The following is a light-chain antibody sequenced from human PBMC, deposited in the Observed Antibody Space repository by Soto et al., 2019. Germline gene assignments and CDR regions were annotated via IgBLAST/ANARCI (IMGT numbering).Light chain of an antibody. Sequence: DIQMTQSPSSLSASVGDRVTITCRARQCISSGLAWYQQSPGRAPKRLIYAASILHRGVPPRFSGSGAGTYFSLTIYGLQPEDFTAYYCQQTYDTPIPFGQWTRLEIK. CDR3: QQTYDTPIP. CDR1: QCISSG. CDR2: AAS. V-gene: IGKV1D-16*02. J-gene: IGKJ5*01.